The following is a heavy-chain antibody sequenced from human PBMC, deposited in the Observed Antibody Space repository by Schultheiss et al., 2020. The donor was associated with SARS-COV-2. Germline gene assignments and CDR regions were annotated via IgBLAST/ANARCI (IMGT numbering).Heavy chain of an antibody. CDR2: ISSSGSTI. V-gene: IGHV3-48*04. J-gene: IGHJ3*02. Sequence: GGSLRLSCAASGFTFSSYAMSWVRQAPGKGLEWVSYISSSGSTIYYADSVKGRFTISRDNAKNSLYLQMNSLRAEDTAVYYCARECSSWYDAFDIWGQGTLVTVSS. CDR1: GFTFSSYA. CDR3: ARECSSWYDAFDI. D-gene: IGHD6-13*01.